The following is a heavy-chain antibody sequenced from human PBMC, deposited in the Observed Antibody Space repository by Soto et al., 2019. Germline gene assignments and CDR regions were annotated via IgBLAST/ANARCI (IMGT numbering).Heavy chain of an antibody. CDR1: GYTFIDYD. V-gene: IGHV1-8*02. Sequence: QVQLVQSGAEVKKPGASVKVSCKPSGYTFIDYDINWVRQATGQGLEWMGWMNSQTGNTGYAQKFQGRVTMTRDTSISTAYMELSSLGSDDTAVYYCARGRGAESYRAHYDYWGQGTLVTVSS. J-gene: IGHJ4*02. CDR2: MNSQTGNT. CDR3: ARGRGAESYRAHYDY. D-gene: IGHD3-10*01.